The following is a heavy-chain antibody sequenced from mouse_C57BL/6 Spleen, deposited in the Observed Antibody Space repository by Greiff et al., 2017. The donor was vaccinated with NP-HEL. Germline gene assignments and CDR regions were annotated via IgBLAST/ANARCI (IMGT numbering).Heavy chain of an antibody. J-gene: IGHJ2*01. D-gene: IGHD2-1*01. CDR1: GYTFPDYD. CDR2: IDPETGGT. Sequence: VQLQQSGAELVRPGASVTLSCKASGYTFPDYDMHWVKQTPVHGLEWIGAIDPETGGTAYNQKFKGKAILTADKSSSTAYMERRSRTSEDSAVYYCTRYGNYLYYFDYWGQGTTLTVSS. V-gene: IGHV1-15*01. CDR3: TRYGNYLYYFDY.